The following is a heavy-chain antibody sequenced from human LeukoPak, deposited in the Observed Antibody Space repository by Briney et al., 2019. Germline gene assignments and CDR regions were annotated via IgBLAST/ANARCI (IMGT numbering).Heavy chain of an antibody. CDR1: GGSISSSSYY. V-gene: IGHV4-39*01. J-gene: IGHJ4*02. CDR3: ASSSGWYGY. Sequence: SETLSLTCTVSGGSISSSSYYWGWIRQPPGKGLEWIGSIYYSGSTYYNPSLKSRVTISVDTSKNQFSLKLSSVTAADTAVYYCASSSGWYGYWSQGTLVTVSS. D-gene: IGHD6-19*01. CDR2: IYYSGST.